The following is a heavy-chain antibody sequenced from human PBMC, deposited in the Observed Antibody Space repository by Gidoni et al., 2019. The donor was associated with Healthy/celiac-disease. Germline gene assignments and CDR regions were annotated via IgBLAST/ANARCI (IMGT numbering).Heavy chain of an antibody. CDR1: GYTFTSYY. J-gene: IGHJ6*02. CDR3: ARRAVGGGMDV. CDR2: INPSGGST. Sequence: QVQLVQSGAEVKKPGASVKVSCTASGYTFTSYYMHWVRQAPGQGLEWMGIINPSGGSTSDAQKFQGRVTMTRDTSTSTVYMELSSLRSEDTAVYYCARRAVGGGMDVWGQGTTVTVSS. V-gene: IGHV1-46*01.